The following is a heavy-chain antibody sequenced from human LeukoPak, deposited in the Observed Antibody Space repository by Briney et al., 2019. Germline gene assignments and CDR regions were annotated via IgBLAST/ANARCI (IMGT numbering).Heavy chain of an antibody. CDR3: AKPGVSHTVTYFAY. Sequence: PGGSLRLSCAASGFTFSNYAMTWVREAPGKSVEWGSSITSGGRGTYYADSGQGRFTISRDNSENAVYLQLKRPRAEETAVSYCAKPGVSHTVTYFAYWGQGPLVTVSS. D-gene: IGHD4-11*01. CDR1: GFTFSNYA. V-gene: IGHV3-23*01. J-gene: IGHJ4*02. CDR2: ITSGGRGT.